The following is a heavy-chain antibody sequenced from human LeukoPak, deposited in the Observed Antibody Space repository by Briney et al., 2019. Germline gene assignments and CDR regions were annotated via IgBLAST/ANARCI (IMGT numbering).Heavy chain of an antibody. CDR1: GYSFTNYD. J-gene: IGHJ4*02. D-gene: IGHD6-13*01. Sequence: ASVKVSCKASGYSFTNYDINWVRQAPGQGLEWMGRISAYNGYTNYAQKFQGRVTMTTDTSTSTAYMELRSLRSEDTAVYYCARDALDFGSSWYVPFDYWGQGTLVTVSS. V-gene: IGHV1-18*01. CDR3: ARDALDFGSSWYVPFDY. CDR2: ISAYNGYT.